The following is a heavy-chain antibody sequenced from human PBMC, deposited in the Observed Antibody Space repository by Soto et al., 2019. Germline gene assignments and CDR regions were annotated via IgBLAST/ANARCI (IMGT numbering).Heavy chain of an antibody. V-gene: IGHV1-18*01. CDR1: GYTFTSYG. Sequence: QVQLVQSGAEVKKPGASVKVSCKASGYTFTSYGISWVRQAPGQGLEWMGWISAYNGNTNYAQKLQGRVTMTTDTSTSTAYRELRRLRSDDTAVYYCARDGAVAGIRYYYYGMDVWGQGTTVTVSS. D-gene: IGHD6-19*01. CDR2: ISAYNGNT. CDR3: ARDGAVAGIRYYYYGMDV. J-gene: IGHJ6*02.